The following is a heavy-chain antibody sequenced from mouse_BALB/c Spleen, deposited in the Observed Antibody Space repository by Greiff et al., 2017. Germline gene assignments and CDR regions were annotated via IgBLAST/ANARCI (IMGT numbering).Heavy chain of an antibody. CDR1: GYTFTSYT. CDR2: INPSSGYT. CDR3: ARGLSDYYGSSYWYFDV. Sequence: VQLQQSAAELARPGASVKMSCKASGYTFTSYTMHWVKQRPGQGLEWIGYINPSSGYTEYNQKFKDKTTLTADKSSSTAYMQLSSLTSEDSAVYYCARGLSDYYGSSYWYFDVWGAGTTVTVSS. J-gene: IGHJ1*01. V-gene: IGHV1-4*02. D-gene: IGHD1-1*01.